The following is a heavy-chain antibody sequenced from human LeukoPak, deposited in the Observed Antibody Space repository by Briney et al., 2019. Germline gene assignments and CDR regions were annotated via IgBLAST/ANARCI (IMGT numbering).Heavy chain of an antibody. V-gene: IGHV4-39*01. Sequence: PSETLSLTCTVSSGSISSGYYYCAWIRQPPGKGLEWIGNIYYSGRTYYSPSLKSRLTIAVDTSKTQVSLRLSSVTAADSAVYYCARQRTAGGNYDYWGQGTLVTVSS. CDR3: ARQRTAGGNYDY. CDR1: SGSISSGYYY. J-gene: IGHJ4*02. CDR2: IYYSGRT. D-gene: IGHD1-7*01.